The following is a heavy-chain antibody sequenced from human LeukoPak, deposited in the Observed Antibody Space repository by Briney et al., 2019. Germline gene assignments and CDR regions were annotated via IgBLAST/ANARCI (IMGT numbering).Heavy chain of an antibody. V-gene: IGHV1-69*05. J-gene: IGHJ6*03. D-gene: IGHD6-13*01. Sequence: ASVMVSCKASGGTFSSYAISWVRQAPGEGVEWMGGMIPIFGTANYAQKFKGRVTITTDESTRTAYMELSSLRSEDTAVYYCARDGKGQQYMDVWGKGTTVTVSS. CDR1: GGTFSSYA. CDR2: MIPIFGTA. CDR3: ARDGKGQQYMDV.